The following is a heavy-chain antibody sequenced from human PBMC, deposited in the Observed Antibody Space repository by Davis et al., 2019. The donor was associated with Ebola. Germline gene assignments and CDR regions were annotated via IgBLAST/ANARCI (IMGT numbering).Heavy chain of an antibody. CDR2: IRSKAYAGTT. Sequence: GGSLRLSCTASGFTFGDYAMSWFRQAPGKGLEWVGFIRSKAYAGTTEYAASVKGRFTISRDDSKSIADLQMNSLKTEDTAVYYCSREAPGTGLLDYWGQGTLVTVSS. CDR1: GFTFGDYA. V-gene: IGHV3-49*03. CDR3: SREAPGTGLLDY. J-gene: IGHJ4*02. D-gene: IGHD6-13*01.